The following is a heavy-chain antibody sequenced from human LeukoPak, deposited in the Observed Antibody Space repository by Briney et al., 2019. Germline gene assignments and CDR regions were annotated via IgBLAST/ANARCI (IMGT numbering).Heavy chain of an antibody. V-gene: IGHV3-7*01. CDR3: ARGKELFGVVTSFDY. D-gene: IGHD3-3*01. CDR1: GSTLGSYW. Sequence: PGGSLRLSCAAPGSTLGSYWMSWVRQAPGKGLEWVANINEDGSMKTHADSLKGRFTISRDNTKNSMYLQLNSLRAEDTAVYYCARGKELFGVVTSFDYWGQGTLVTVSS. CDR2: INEDGSMK. J-gene: IGHJ4*02.